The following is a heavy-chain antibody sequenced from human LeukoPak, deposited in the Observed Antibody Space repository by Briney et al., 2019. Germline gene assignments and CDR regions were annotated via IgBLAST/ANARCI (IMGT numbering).Heavy chain of an antibody. CDR3: AKRGRGGGAVAGYDC. CDR1: GFTFSSYG. J-gene: IGHJ4*02. D-gene: IGHD6-19*01. Sequence: GGSLRLSCAASGFTFSSYGMHWVRQAPGKGLEWVAVISYDGSNKYYADSVKGRFTISRDNSKNTLYLQMNSLRAEDTAVYFWAKRGRGGGAVAGYDCWGQGTLVIVSS. CDR2: ISYDGSNK. V-gene: IGHV3-30*18.